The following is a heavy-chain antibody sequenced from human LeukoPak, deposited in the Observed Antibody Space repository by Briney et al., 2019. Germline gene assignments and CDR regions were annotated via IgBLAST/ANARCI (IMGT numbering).Heavy chain of an antibody. V-gene: IGHV3-66*01. CDR2: IYRDGSA. D-gene: IGHD4-23*01. CDR1: GFTVSIYY. J-gene: IGHJ4*02. Sequence: PGGSLRLSCAVSGFTVSIYYMTWVRQAPGKGLEWVSFIYRDGSANYADSVKGRFTISRDNSRNTVYLQMNSLRAEDTAVYYCARVLVGYGGDDFDCWGQGTLVTVSS. CDR3: ARVLVGYGGDDFDC.